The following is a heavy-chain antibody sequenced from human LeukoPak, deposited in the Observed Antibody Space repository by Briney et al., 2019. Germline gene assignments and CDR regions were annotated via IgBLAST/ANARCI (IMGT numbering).Heavy chain of an antibody. J-gene: IGHJ4*02. CDR3: AKDLEQQLARGRANDY. CDR1: GFTFSSYA. CDR2: ISGSGGST. D-gene: IGHD6-13*01. V-gene: IGHV3-23*01. Sequence: PGGSLRLSCAASGFTFSSYAMSWVRQAPGKGLEWVSAISGSGGSTYYADSVKGRFTISRDNSKNTLYLQMNSLRAEDTAVYCCAKDLEQQLARGRANDYWGQGTLVTVSS.